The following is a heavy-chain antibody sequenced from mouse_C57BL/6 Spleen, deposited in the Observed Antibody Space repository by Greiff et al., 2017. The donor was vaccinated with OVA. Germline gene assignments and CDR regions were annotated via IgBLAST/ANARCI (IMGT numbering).Heavy chain of an antibody. Sequence: EVKLVESGPGLVKPSQSLSLTCSVTGYSITSGYYWNWIRQFPGNKLEWMGYISYDGSNNYNPSLKNRISITRDTSKNQFFLKLNSVTTEDTATYYCARNHYSNYYFDYWGQGTTLTVSS. CDR3: ARNHYSNYYFDY. CDR1: GYSITSGYY. D-gene: IGHD2-5*01. CDR2: ISYDGSN. J-gene: IGHJ2*01. V-gene: IGHV3-6*01.